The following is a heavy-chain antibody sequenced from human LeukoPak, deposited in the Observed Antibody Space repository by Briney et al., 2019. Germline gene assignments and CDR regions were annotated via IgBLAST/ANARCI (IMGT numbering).Heavy chain of an antibody. D-gene: IGHD5-18*01. CDR2: IIPIFGTA. CDR1: GYTFTGYC. Sequence: ASVKVSCKASGYTFTGYCMHWVRQAPGQGLEWMGGIIPIFGTANYAQKFQGRVTITADESTSTAYMELSSLRSEDTAVYYCARGGDTAPPGDYWGQGTLVTVSS. V-gene: IGHV1-69*13. CDR3: ARGGDTAPPGDY. J-gene: IGHJ4*02.